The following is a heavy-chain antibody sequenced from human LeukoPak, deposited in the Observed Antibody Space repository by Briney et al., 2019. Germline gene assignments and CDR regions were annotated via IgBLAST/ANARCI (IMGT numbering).Heavy chain of an antibody. CDR1: GFTVSSNY. Sequence: GGSLRLSCAASGFTVSSNYMSWVRQAPRKGLEWVSVIYSGGSTYYADSVKGRFTISRDNSKNTLYLQMNSLRAEDMAVYYCASGYSRSWYYWGQGTLVTVSS. D-gene: IGHD6-13*01. V-gene: IGHV3-53*01. CDR2: IYSGGST. J-gene: IGHJ4*02. CDR3: ASGYSRSWYY.